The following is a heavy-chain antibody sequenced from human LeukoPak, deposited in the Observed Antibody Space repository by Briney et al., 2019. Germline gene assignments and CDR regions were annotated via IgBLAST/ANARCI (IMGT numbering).Heavy chain of an antibody. J-gene: IGHJ4*02. Sequence: SVRVSCKASGGTFSSYAISWVRQAPGQGLEWMGRIIPILGIANYAQKFQGRVTITADKSTSTAYMELSSLRSEDTAVYYCARLHSDYYDSSGYSGYFDYWGQGTLVIVSS. CDR1: GGTFSSYA. CDR3: ARLHSDYYDSSGYSGYFDY. CDR2: IIPILGIA. D-gene: IGHD3-22*01. V-gene: IGHV1-69*04.